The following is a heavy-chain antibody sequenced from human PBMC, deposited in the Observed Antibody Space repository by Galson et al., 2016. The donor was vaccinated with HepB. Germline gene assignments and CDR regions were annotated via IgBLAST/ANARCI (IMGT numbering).Heavy chain of an antibody. J-gene: IGHJ4*02. CDR1: GFTFSSYA. CDR3: AKAVGGSSGSLPDY. D-gene: IGHD1-26*01. V-gene: IGHV3-30-3*01. CDR2: ISYDGNNK. Sequence: SLRLSCAASGFTFSSYAMHWVRQAPGKGLEWVAVISYDGNNKYFAGSVKGRFTISRENSYNTLYLQMKSLRPDDTAGYYCAKAVGGSSGSLPDYWGQGALVTVSS.